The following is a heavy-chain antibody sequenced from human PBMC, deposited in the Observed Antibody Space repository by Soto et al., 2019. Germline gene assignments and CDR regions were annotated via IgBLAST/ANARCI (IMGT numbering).Heavy chain of an antibody. CDR3: VSRIPSWVFDY. V-gene: IGHV3-53*01. Sequence: GGSLRLSCGASGLSVSDNYMGWVRQAPGRGLEWVSVMYAGGDTHYADSVKGRFTISRDKSENTLYLQMNSLRDEDTGVYFCVSRIPSWVFDYWGIGTRVTVSS. J-gene: IGHJ4*01. CDR2: MYAGGDT. CDR1: GLSVSDNY. D-gene: IGHD2-21*01.